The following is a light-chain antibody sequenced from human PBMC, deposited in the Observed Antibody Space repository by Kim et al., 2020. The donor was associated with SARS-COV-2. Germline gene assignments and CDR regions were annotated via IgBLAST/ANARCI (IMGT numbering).Light chain of an antibody. Sequence: SPGERATLSCRASQSVGSNVAWYQQKPGQAPGLLIYGASTRATDIPARFSGSGSGTEFTLIISSLQSEDLADYFCQQYDDWPPWTFGQGTKVDIK. CDR3: QQYDDWPPWT. J-gene: IGKJ1*01. V-gene: IGKV3-15*01. CDR1: QSVGSN. CDR2: GAS.